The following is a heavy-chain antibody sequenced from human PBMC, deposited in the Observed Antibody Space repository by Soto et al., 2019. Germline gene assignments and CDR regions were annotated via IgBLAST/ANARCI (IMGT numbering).Heavy chain of an antibody. CDR3: ARERPVGSGSYYYDYVMDV. CDR1: GFTFSSYA. V-gene: IGHV3-64*02. CDR2: ISSNGGST. Sequence: GGSLRLSCAASGFTFSSYAMHWVRQAPGKGLEYVSAISSNGGSTYYADSVKGRFTISRDNSKNTLYLQMGSLRAEDMAVYYCARERPVGSGSYYYDYVMDVWGQGTTVTVSS. D-gene: IGHD3-10*01. J-gene: IGHJ6*02.